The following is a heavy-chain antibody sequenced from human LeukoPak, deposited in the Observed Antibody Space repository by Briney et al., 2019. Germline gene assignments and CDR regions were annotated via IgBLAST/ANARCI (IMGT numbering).Heavy chain of an antibody. CDR1: GYIFTNYW. V-gene: IGHV5-51*01. CDR2: IHCGDSDT. CDR3: ARGGDYEMKRFDL. D-gene: IGHD4-17*01. Sequence: GESLKISCKASGYIFTNYWIGWVRLMPGKGLEWMGIIHCGDSDTRYSRALQGQVTFSADKSITTAYLQWNSLQASDSAIYYCARGGDYEMKRFDLWGQGTLVTVSS. J-gene: IGHJ5*02.